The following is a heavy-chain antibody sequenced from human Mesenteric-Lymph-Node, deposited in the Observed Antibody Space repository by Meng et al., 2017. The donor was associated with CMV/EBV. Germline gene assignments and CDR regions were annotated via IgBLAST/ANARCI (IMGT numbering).Heavy chain of an antibody. CDR1: GFTFSAYA. Sequence: SGFTFSAYAMSGVRQAPGKGLEWVSLIYSGGRTYYADSVKGRFTISTDNSKNTLYLQMNSLRADDTAVYYCARENSRGYTHGNWFDPWGQGTLVTVSS. CDR2: IYSGGRT. CDR3: ARENSRGYTHGNWFDP. V-gene: IGHV3-23*03. D-gene: IGHD5-18*01. J-gene: IGHJ5*02.